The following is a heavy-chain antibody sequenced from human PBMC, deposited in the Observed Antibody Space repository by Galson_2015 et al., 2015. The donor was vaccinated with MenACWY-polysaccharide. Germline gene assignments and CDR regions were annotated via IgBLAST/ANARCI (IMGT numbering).Heavy chain of an antibody. V-gene: IGHV3-48*03. J-gene: IGHJ3*02. Sequence: SLRLSCAVSGFSFSSFHMNWVRQAPGKGLEWVSYISSSGKSIYYEDSVKGRFIISRDNAKNSLYLRMNSLRAEDTAIYYCARDGGSGNYSDALDIWGHGTMVTVSS. CDR1: GFSFSSFH. CDR2: ISSSGKSI. D-gene: IGHD6-25*01. CDR3: ARDGGSGNYSDALDI.